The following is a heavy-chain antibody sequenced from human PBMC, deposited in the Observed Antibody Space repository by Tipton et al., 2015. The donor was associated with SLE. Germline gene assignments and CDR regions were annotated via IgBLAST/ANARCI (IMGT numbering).Heavy chain of an antibody. D-gene: IGHD3-22*01. CDR1: GGSISSYY. Sequence: TLSLTCTVSGGSISSYYWSWIRQPAGKGLEWIGRIYSSGSTHYNPSLKSRVTISADSSKNQFSLRLSSVTAADTAVYYCARSPYYYDSRGYPIAFDSWGQGTLVTVSS. CDR3: ARSPYYYDSRGYPIAFDS. J-gene: IGHJ4*02. CDR2: IYSSGST. V-gene: IGHV4-4*07.